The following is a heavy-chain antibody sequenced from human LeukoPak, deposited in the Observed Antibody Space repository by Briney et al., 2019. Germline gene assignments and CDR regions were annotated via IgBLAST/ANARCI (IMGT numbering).Heavy chain of an antibody. CDR3: ASFQRYYDSSGYYRFDP. J-gene: IGHJ5*02. CDR1: GGSISGYY. Sequence: SETLSLTCTVSGGSISGYYWGWIRQPPGKGLEWIGSIYYSGSTYYNPSLKSRVTISVDTSKNQFSLKLSSVTAADTAVYYCASFQRYYDSSGYYRFDPWGQGTLVTVSS. D-gene: IGHD3-22*01. CDR2: IYYSGST. V-gene: IGHV4-39*01.